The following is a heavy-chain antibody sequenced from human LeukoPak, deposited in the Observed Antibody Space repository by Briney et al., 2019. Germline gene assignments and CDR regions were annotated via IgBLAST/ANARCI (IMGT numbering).Heavy chain of an antibody. D-gene: IGHD6-19*01. J-gene: IGHJ4*02. V-gene: IGHV3-23*01. Sequence: PGGSLRLSCAASGFTFSSYAMSWVRRAPGKGLEWVSAISGSGGSTYYADSVKGRFTISRDNSKNTLYLQMNSLRAEDTAVYYCATDGSVAGLPFDYWGQGTLVTVSS. CDR2: ISGSGGST. CDR1: GFTFSSYA. CDR3: ATDGSVAGLPFDY.